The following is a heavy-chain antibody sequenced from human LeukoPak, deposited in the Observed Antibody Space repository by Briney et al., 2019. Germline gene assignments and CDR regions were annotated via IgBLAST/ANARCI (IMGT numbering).Heavy chain of an antibody. D-gene: IGHD2-15*01. J-gene: IGHJ5*02. CDR2: IYYSGST. V-gene: IGHV4-39*01. CDR1: GGSISSSDYY. Sequence: SETLSLTCTVSGGSISSSDYYWGWIRQPPGKGLEWIGSIYYSGSTSYNPSLKSRVTISVDTSKNQFSLKLSSVTAADTAVYYCARHSKGRYCSGGSCYPVYNWFDPWGQGTLVTVSS. CDR3: ARHSKGRYCSGGSCYPVYNWFDP.